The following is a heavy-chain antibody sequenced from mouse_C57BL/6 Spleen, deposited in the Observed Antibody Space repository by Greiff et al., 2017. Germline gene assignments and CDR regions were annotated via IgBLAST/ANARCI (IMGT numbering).Heavy chain of an antibody. J-gene: IGHJ4*01. V-gene: IGHV1-54*01. D-gene: IGHD2-3*01. CDR3: RGLLGAMDY. CDR1: GYAFTNYL. Sequence: QVQLQQPGAELVRPGTSVKVSCKASGYAFTNYLIEWVKQRPGQGLEWIGVINPGSGGTNYNEKFKGKATLTADKSSSTAYMQLSSLTSEDSAVYFCRGLLGAMDYWGQGTSVTVSS. CDR2: INPGSGGT.